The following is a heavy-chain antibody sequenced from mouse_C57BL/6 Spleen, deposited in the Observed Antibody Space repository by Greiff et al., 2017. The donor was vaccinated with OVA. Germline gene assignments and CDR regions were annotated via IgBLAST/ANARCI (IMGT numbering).Heavy chain of an antibody. Sequence: QVHVKQPGAELVKPGASVKMSCKASGYTFTSYWITWVKQRPGQGLEWIGDIYPGSGSTNYNEKFKSKATLTVDTSSSTAYMQLSSLTSEDSAVYNCARAYSNYYAMDYWGQGTSVTVSS. V-gene: IGHV1-55*01. J-gene: IGHJ4*01. D-gene: IGHD2-5*01. CDR1: GYTFTSYW. CDR2: IYPGSGST. CDR3: ARAYSNYYAMDY.